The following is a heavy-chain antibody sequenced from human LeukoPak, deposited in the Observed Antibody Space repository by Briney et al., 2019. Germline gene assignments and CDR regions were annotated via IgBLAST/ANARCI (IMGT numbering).Heavy chain of an antibody. CDR3: ARTYYYDSSGYLT. CDR1: GFTVSSNY. CDR2: IYSGGST. J-gene: IGHJ5*02. D-gene: IGHD3-22*01. Sequence: GGSLRLSCAASGFTVSSNYMSWVRQAPGKGLKWVSVIYSGGSTYYADSVKGRFTISRDNSKNTLYLQMNSLRAEDTAVYYCARTYYYDSSGYLTWGQGTLVTVSS. V-gene: IGHV3-53*01.